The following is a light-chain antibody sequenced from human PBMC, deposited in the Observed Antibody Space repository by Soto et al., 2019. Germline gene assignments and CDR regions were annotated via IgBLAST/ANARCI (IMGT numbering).Light chain of an antibody. V-gene: IGKV3-15*01. CDR1: QSVSNN. Sequence: EIVMTQSPATLSVSPGERATPSCRASQSVSNNLAWYQQKPGLAPRLLIYGASTRATGIPARFSGSGSGTEFTLTISSLQSEDFAVYYCQQYNNWPHTFGQGTKLEIK. CDR3: QQYNNWPHT. J-gene: IGKJ2*01. CDR2: GAS.